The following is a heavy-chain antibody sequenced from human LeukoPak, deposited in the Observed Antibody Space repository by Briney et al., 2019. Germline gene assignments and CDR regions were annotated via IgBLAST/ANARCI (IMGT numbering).Heavy chain of an antibody. J-gene: IGHJ3*02. CDR3: ARVGGI. D-gene: IGHD3-10*01. CDR2: INHSGST. Sequence: SETLSLTCAVYGGSFSGYYWSWIRQPPGKGLEWIGEINHSGSTNYNPSLKSRVTISVDTSKNQFSLKLSSVTAADTAVYYCARVGGIWGQGTMVIVSS. V-gene: IGHV4-34*01. CDR1: GGSFSGYY.